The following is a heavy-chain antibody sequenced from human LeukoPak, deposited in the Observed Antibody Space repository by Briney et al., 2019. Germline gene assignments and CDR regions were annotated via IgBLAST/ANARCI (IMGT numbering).Heavy chain of an antibody. CDR2: IYYSGST. D-gene: IGHD6-19*01. CDR3: ARDSGWYRPFDN. CDR1: GGSISSYY. V-gene: IGHV4-59*01. J-gene: IGHJ4*02. Sequence: SETLSLTCTVSGGSISSYYWSWIRQPPGKGLEWIGYIYYSGSTNYNPSLKSRVTISVDTSKNQFSLKLGSVTAADTAVYYCARDSGWYRPFDNWGQGTLVTVSS.